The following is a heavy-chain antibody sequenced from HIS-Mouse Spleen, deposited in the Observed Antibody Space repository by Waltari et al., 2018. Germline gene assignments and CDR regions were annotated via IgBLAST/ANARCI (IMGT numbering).Heavy chain of an antibody. CDR3: ARGTGTDAFDI. CDR2: MNPNSGGT. V-gene: IGHV1-2*02. J-gene: IGHJ3*02. Sequence: QVQLVQSGAEVKKPGASVKVSCKASGYTFTGYYMHWVRQARGQGLEWMGWMNPNSGGTDYAKKFQGRVTMTRDTSISTAYRELSRLSSDDTAVYYCARGTGTDAFDIWGQGTMVTVAS. D-gene: IGHD1-1*01. CDR1: GYTFTGYY.